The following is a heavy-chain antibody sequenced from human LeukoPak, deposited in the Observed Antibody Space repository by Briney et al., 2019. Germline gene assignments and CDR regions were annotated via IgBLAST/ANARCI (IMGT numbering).Heavy chain of an antibody. V-gene: IGHV1-18*01. Sequence: GASVKVSCKASGYTFSSYGINWVRQAPGQGLEWIGWISPNNGNTYYAQQLQGRVTMATDTSTSTAYMELRSLRSDDTAVYYCARGGYYGSGSFPDYWGQGTLVTVSS. CDR2: ISPNNGNT. CDR1: GYTFSSYG. D-gene: IGHD3-10*01. CDR3: ARGGYYGSGSFPDY. J-gene: IGHJ4*02.